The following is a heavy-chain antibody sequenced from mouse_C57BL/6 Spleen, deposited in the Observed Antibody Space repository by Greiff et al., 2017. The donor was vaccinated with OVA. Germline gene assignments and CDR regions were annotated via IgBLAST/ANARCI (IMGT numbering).Heavy chain of an antibody. V-gene: IGHV1-72*01. D-gene: IGHD4-1*01. Sequence: QVQLQQPGAELVKPGASVKLSCKASGYTFTSYWMHWVKQRPGRGLEWIGRIDPNSGGTKYNEKFKSKATLTVDKPSSTAYMQLSSLTSEDSAVYDCARKMAGTSWYFDVWGTGTTVTVSS. CDR2: IDPNSGGT. J-gene: IGHJ1*03. CDR1: GYTFTSYW. CDR3: ARKMAGTSWYFDV.